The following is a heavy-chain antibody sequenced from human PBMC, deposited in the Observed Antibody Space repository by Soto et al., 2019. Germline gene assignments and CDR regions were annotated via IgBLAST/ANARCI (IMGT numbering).Heavy chain of an antibody. J-gene: IGHJ4*02. CDR2: INPNSGGT. V-gene: IGHV1-2*02. CDR3: ARSVSTIAARPDY. CDR1: GYTFTDYF. Sequence: XSVKVSCKTSGYTFTDYFMHWVRQAPGQGLEWMGWINPNSGGTYYAQKFQGRVTMTRDTSISTVYMDLSRLRSDDTAVYYCARSVSTIAARPDYWGQGTLVTVSS. D-gene: IGHD6-6*01.